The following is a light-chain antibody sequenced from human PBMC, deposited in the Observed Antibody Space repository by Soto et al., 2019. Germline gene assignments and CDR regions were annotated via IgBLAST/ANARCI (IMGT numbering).Light chain of an antibody. CDR3: QVWDSSSDHVV. J-gene: IGLJ2*01. CDR1: NIGSKS. Sequence: SYELTQPPSVSVAPGQTARITFGGNNIGSKSVHWYQQKPGQAPVLVVYDDSDRPSGIPERFSGSNSGNTATLTISRVEAGDEADYYCQVWDSSSDHVVFGGGTQVTVL. V-gene: IGLV3-21*02. CDR2: DDS.